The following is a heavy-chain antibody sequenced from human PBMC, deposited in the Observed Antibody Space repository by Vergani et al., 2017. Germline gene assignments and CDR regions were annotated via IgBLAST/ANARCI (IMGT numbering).Heavy chain of an antibody. Sequence: EVQLVESGGGLVQPGGSLRLSCAASGFTFSSYEMNWVRQAPGKGLEWVSYISSSGSTIYYADSVKGRFTISRDNAKNSLYLQMNSLRAEDTAVYYCARRGELERHFDYWGQGTLVTVSS. D-gene: IGHD1-1*01. CDR2: ISSSGSTI. J-gene: IGHJ4*02. CDR1: GFTFSSYE. V-gene: IGHV3-48*03. CDR3: ARRGELERHFDY.